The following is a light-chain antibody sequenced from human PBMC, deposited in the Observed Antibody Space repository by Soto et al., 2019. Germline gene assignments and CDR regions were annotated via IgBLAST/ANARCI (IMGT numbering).Light chain of an antibody. V-gene: IGLV2-14*03. CDR2: DVT. CDR3: TSYRRGPLYV. J-gene: IGLJ1*01. Sequence: QSVLTQPASVSGSPGQSITISCTGISADVGTSNFVSWYQHHPGKAPRLIIYDVTDRPSGVSNRFSGSKSGDTASLTISGLPAEDEADYYCTSYRRGPLYVFGTGTKVTVL. CDR1: SADVGTSNF.